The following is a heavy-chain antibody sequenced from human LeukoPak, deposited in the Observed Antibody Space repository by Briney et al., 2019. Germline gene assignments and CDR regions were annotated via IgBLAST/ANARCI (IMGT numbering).Heavy chain of an antibody. CDR2: INQGGSAQ. J-gene: IGHJ4*02. V-gene: IGHV3-7*01. D-gene: IGHD1-26*01. CDR3: ARVEYSGWNLEY. CDR1: GFTFRSYW. Sequence: GGSLRRSCAASGFTFRSYWMTWVRQAPGKGLEWVANINQGGSAQYYMESVKGRFTISRDDGKNSFYLQMNSLRDEDTAVYYCARVEYSGWNLEYWGQGTLVTVSS.